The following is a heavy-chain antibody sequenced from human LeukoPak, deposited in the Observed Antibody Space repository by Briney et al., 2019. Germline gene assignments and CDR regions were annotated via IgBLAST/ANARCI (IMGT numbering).Heavy chain of an antibody. CDR3: ARTYSSSWGIIDY. V-gene: IGHV3-30*02. CDR1: GFIFSSYG. Sequence: GGSLRLSCAASGFIFSSYGMHWARQAPGKGLEWVAFIRHDGSDKYYADSVKGRFTLSRDNSKITLNLQMNSLRAEDTAVYYCARTYSSSWGIIDYWGQGTLVTVSS. CDR2: IRHDGSDK. J-gene: IGHJ4*02. D-gene: IGHD6-13*01.